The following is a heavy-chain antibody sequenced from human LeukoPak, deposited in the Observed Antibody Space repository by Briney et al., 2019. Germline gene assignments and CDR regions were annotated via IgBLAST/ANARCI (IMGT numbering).Heavy chain of an antibody. CDR1: GGSISRGGYS. Sequence: SETLSLTCAVSGGSISRGGYSWSWLRQPPGKGLEWLGYIYHSGSTYYNPSLKSRVTISVDRSKNQFSLKLSSVTAADTAVYYCARGREIYDSSGSPQGGDAFDIWGQGTMVTVSS. V-gene: IGHV4-30-2*01. J-gene: IGHJ3*02. CDR3: ARGREIYDSSGSPQGGDAFDI. D-gene: IGHD3-22*01. CDR2: IYHSGST.